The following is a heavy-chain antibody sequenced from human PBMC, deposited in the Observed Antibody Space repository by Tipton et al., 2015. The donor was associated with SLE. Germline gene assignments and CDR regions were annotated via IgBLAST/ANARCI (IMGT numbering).Heavy chain of an antibody. J-gene: IGHJ3*02. Sequence: TLSLTCAVYGGSFSGYYWSWIRQPPGKGLEWIGYIYYSGSTNYNPSLKSRVTISVDTSKNQFSLKLSSVTAADTAAYYCARDTYYYDSSGYDDAFDIWGQGTMVTVSS. D-gene: IGHD3-22*01. CDR3: ARDTYYYDSSGYDDAFDI. CDR1: GGSFSGYY. V-gene: IGHV4-59*01. CDR2: IYYSGST.